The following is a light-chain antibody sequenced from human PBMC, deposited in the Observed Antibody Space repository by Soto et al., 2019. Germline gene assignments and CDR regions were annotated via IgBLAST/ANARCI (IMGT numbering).Light chain of an antibody. CDR3: QQRSNWPSLT. V-gene: IGKV3-11*01. CDR2: DAS. Sequence: TQSPATLSLSPGERATLSXXASQSVSSYLAWYQQKPGQAPRLLIYDASNRATGIPARFSGSGSGTDFTLTISSLEPEDFAVYYCQQRSNWPSLTFGGGTKVEIK. CDR1: QSVSSY. J-gene: IGKJ4*01.